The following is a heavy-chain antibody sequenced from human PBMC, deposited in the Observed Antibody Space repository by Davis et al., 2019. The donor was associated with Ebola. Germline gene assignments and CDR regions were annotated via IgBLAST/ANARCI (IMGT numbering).Heavy chain of an antibody. CDR1: GYDFTSSW. Sequence: GESLKISCKGSGYDFTSSWIAWVRLMPGKGLEWMGVIYTGDSDTRYSPSFRGQVTISADKSIRTAYLQWSGLKASDTAMYYCASLRRTITGMDDAFDIWGQGTMVTVSS. CDR3: ASLRRTITGMDDAFDI. D-gene: IGHD1-20*01. V-gene: IGHV5-51*01. J-gene: IGHJ3*02. CDR2: IYTGDSDT.